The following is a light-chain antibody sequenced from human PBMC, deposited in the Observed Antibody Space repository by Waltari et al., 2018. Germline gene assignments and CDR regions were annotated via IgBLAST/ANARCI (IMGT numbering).Light chain of an antibody. CDR1: RSNIGSNY. J-gene: IGLJ3*02. CDR3: AAWDDSLSGRV. CDR2: SHN. Sequence: QSVLTQPPSASGTPGQRVTISCSGSRSNIGSNYLYWYQQLPGAAPKLLIYSHNQPPSGVPGRFSGAKSGTSASLAISGLRSEDEADYDCAAWDDSLSGRVFGGGTK. V-gene: IGLV1-47*02.